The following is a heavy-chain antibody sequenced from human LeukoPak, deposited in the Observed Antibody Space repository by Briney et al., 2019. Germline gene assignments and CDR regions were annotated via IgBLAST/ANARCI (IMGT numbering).Heavy chain of an antibody. CDR2: IYYSGST. D-gene: IGHD6-6*01. CDR1: GGSISSYY. CDR3: ARGVAARRMGGDY. J-gene: IGHJ4*02. Sequence: SETLSLTCTVSGGSISSYYWSWIRQPPGKGLEWIGYIYYSGSTNYNPSLKSRVTISVDTSKNQFSLKLSSVTAADTAVYYCARGVAARRMGGDYWGQGTLVTVSS. V-gene: IGHV4-59*08.